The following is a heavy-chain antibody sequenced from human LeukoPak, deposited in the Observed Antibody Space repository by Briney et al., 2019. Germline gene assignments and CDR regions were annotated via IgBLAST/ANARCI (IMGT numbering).Heavy chain of an antibody. Sequence: GGFLRLSCAASGFTFSTNWMHWVRQAPGKGLVWVSRINSDASRTDYADSVKGRFTISRDNAKNTLYLQMNSLRAEDTAMYYCARASVGAGDYWGQGTLVTVSS. CDR3: ARASVGAGDY. CDR1: GFTFSTNW. D-gene: IGHD1-26*01. CDR2: INSDASRT. J-gene: IGHJ4*02. V-gene: IGHV3-74*01.